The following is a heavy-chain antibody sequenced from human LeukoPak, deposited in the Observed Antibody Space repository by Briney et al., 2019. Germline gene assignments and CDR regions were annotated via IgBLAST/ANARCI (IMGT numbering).Heavy chain of an antibody. D-gene: IGHD4-17*01. V-gene: IGHV1-2*02. Sequence: GAAVTVSCKSSGYTFTGYYMHWVRQAPAQGIEWMGLINPNSGGTNYAEKFQGRVTMTRDTSISTAYMELRRLRSDDTAVYYCAFSRGYGDYVYFQNWGQGTLVTVSS. CDR2: INPNSGGT. CDR1: GYTFTGYY. CDR3: AFSRGYGDYVYFQN. J-gene: IGHJ1*01.